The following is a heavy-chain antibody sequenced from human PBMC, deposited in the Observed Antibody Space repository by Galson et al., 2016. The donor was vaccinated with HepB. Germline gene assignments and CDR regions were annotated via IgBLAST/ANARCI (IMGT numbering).Heavy chain of an antibody. J-gene: IGHJ4*02. Sequence: SETLSLTCAVSGGSMSSYYWSWIRQPPGKGLEWIGNIYYSGGTKYNPSLKSRVTISVDTSKNQFSLKVTSVTAADTAVHYCARNEGRPYYFDYWGQGTLVIFSS. D-gene: IGHD3-10*01. CDR2: IYYSGGT. CDR3: ARNEGRPYYFDY. CDR1: GGSMSSYY. V-gene: IGHV4-59*01.